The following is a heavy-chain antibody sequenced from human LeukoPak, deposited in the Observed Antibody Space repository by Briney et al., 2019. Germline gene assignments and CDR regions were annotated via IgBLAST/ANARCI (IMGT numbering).Heavy chain of an antibody. Sequence: PSETLSLTCTVSGVSISSYYWSWIRQPPGKGLEWIGYIYNSGSTNYNPSLKSRVTISVDTSKNQFSLKLSSVTAADTAVYYCARDRPYYYDSSGRKSDAFDIWGQGTMVTVSS. V-gene: IGHV4-59*12. J-gene: IGHJ3*02. CDR3: ARDRPYYYDSSGRKSDAFDI. CDR2: IYNSGST. CDR1: GVSISSYY. D-gene: IGHD3-22*01.